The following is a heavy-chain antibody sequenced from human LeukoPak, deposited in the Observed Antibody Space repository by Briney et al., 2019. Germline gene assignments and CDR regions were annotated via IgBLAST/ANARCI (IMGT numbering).Heavy chain of an antibody. V-gene: IGHV3-21*01. Sequence: GGSLRLSCAASGFTFSSYSMNWVRQAPGKGLEWVPSISSSSSYIYYADSVKGRFTISRDNAKNSLYLQMNSLRAEDTAVYYCARAVTTVTIDYWGQGTLVTVSS. CDR2: ISSSSSYI. CDR1: GFTFSSYS. D-gene: IGHD4-4*01. J-gene: IGHJ4*02. CDR3: ARAVTTVTIDY.